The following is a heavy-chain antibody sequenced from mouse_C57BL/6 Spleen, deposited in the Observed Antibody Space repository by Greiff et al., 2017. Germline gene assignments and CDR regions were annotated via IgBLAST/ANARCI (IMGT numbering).Heavy chain of an antibody. Sequence: VQLQQSGPELVKPGASVKISCKASGYTFTDYNMDWVKQSHGKSLEWIGDINPNNGGTINNQKFKGKATLTVDKSSSTAYMELRSLTSEDTAVYCCGRLLSGFAYWGQGTLVTVSA. V-gene: IGHV1-18*01. J-gene: IGHJ3*01. CDR3: GRLLSGFAY. CDR2: INPNNGGT. D-gene: IGHD1-1*02. CDR1: GYTFTDYN.